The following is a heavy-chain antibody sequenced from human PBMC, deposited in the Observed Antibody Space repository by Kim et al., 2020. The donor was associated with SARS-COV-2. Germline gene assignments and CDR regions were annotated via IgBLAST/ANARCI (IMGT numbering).Heavy chain of an antibody. CDR3: ARPAGSSPGGAFVI. CDR1: GGSISSSSYY. CDR2: IYYSGST. D-gene: IGHD2-2*01. V-gene: IGHV4-39*01. J-gene: IGHJ3*02. Sequence: SETLSLTCTVSGGSISSSSYYWGWIRQPPGKGLEWIGSIYYSGSTYYNPSLKSRVTISVDTSKNQFSLKLSSVTAADTAVYYCARPAGSSPGGAFVIWGQGTMVTVSS.